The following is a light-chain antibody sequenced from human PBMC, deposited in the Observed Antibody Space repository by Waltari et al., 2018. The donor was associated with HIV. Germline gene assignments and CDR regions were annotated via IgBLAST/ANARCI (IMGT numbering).Light chain of an antibody. CDR2: DAA. J-gene: IGKJ5*01. CDR1: QSISSY. Sequence: EIMLTQSPATLSLSPGERATLSCRASQSISSYLAWYQQKPGQAPRLLIYDAANRATCIPARFSGSGSGTDFTLTISSLEPEDFAVYYCQQRLNWPITFGQGTRLEIK. CDR3: QQRLNWPIT. V-gene: IGKV3-11*01.